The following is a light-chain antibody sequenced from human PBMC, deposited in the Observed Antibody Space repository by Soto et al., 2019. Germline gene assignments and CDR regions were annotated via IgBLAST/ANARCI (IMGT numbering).Light chain of an antibody. V-gene: IGLV2-14*01. CDR3: SSYTSSSTSPYV. CDR1: SSDVGGYNY. Sequence: QSVLAQPASVSGSPGQSITISCTGTSSDVGGYNYVSWYQQHPGKAPKLMIYEVSNRPSGVSNRFSGSKSGNTASLTISGLQAEDEADYYCSSYTSSSTSPYVLGTGTKVTVL. J-gene: IGLJ1*01. CDR2: EVS.